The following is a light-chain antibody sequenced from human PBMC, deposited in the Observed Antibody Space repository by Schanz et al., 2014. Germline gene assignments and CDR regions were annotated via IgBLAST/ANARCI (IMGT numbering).Light chain of an antibody. CDR3: QQYNDWPWT. CDR1: QSVSSNY. J-gene: IGKJ1*01. Sequence: EIVLTQSPGTLSLSPGEGATLSCRASQSVSSNYLAWYQQKRGQAPRLLIYGVSSRATGIPDRFSGSGSGTEFTLTISSLQSEDFAVYFCQQYNDWPWTFGQGTKVEIK. CDR2: GVS. V-gene: IGKV3D-15*01.